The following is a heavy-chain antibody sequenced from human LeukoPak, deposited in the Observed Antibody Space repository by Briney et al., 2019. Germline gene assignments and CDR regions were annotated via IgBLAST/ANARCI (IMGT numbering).Heavy chain of an antibody. CDR1: GFTVSSNY. CDR3: ARDSGGSYYSDY. J-gene: IGHJ4*02. CDR2: IYSGGST. V-gene: IGHV3-53*01. Sequence: GGSLRLSCAASGFTVSSNYMSWVRQAPGKGLEWVSVIYSGGSTCYADSVKGRFTISRDNSKNTLYLQMNSLRAEDTAVYYCARDSGGSYYSDYWGQGTLVTVSS. D-gene: IGHD1-26*01.